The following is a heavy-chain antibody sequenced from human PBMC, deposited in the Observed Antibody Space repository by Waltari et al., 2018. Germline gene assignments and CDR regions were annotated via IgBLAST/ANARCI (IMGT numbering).Heavy chain of an antibody. CDR2: SNPRSGEQ. V-gene: IGHV1-2*06. J-gene: IGHJ4*02. D-gene: IGHD1-1*01. Sequence: QVKLVQSGAEVKKPGASVRVSCKASGYTFTKYYIHWVRQAAGQGLEWMGRSNPRSGEQKYTQPFQGRVSMTRDTSINTAYLEVTVLTSDDTAIVYCATANILGIGTFDYWGQGTLVSVSS. CDR1: GYTFTKYY. CDR3: ATANILGIGTFDY.